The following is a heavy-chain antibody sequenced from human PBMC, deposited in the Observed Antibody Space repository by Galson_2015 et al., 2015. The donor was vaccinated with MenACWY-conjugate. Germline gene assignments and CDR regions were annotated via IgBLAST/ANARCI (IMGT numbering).Heavy chain of an antibody. Sequence: SLRLSCAVSGLTFSRYSMNWVRQAPGKGLEWVSYISSSSSTVYYADSVRGRFTISRDNAKNSLYLQLNSLRAEDTAVYYCARTTDYYDSSGYYGDFDYWGQGTLVTVSS. V-gene: IGHV3-48*04. CDR3: ARTTDYYDSSGYYGDFDY. CDR2: ISSSSSTV. D-gene: IGHD3-22*01. J-gene: IGHJ4*02. CDR1: GLTFSRYS.